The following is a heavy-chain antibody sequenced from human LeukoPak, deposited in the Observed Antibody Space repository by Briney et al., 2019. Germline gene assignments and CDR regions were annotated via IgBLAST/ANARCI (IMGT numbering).Heavy chain of an antibody. CDR3: AREAPTYYYDSSGYYSVY. CDR1: GGTFSSYT. V-gene: IGHV1-69*04. D-gene: IGHD3-22*01. J-gene: IGHJ4*02. CDR2: IIPILGIA. Sequence: SVKVSCKASGGTFSSYTISWVRQAPGQGLEWMGRIIPILGIANYAQKCQGRVTITADKSTSTAYMELSSLGSEDTAVYYCAREAPTYYYDSSGYYSVYWGQGTLVTVSS.